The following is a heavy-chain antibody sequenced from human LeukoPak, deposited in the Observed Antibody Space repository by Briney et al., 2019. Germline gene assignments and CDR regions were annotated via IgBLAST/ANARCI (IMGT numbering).Heavy chain of an antibody. CDR1: GGSISSGGYY. V-gene: IGHV4-31*03. D-gene: IGHD3-22*01. Sequence: SETLSLTCTVSGGSISSGGYYWSWIRQHPGKGLEWIGYIYYSGSTYYNPSLKSRVTISVDRSKNQFSLKLSSVTAADTAVYYCARGGYYDSSGYPMVDYWGQGTLVTVSS. CDR2: IYYSGST. J-gene: IGHJ4*02. CDR3: ARGGYYDSSGYPMVDY.